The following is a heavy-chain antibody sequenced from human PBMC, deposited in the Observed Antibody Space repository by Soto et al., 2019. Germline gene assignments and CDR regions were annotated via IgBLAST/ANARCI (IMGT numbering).Heavy chain of an antibody. Sequence: PSETLSLTCTVSGGSMTTFYWSWIRQPPGKGLEWIGYVHSSGSTNYNPSLSSRITISVDTSKNQFTLKLSFVTAADTAVYYCARRWGDYFDYWGQGTLVTVSS. CDR3: ARRWGDYFDY. CDR2: VHSSGST. D-gene: IGHD3-16*01. J-gene: IGHJ4*02. V-gene: IGHV4-59*01. CDR1: GGSMTTFY.